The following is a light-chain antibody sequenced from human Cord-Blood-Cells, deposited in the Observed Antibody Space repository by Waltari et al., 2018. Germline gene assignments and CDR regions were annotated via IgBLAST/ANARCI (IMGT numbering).Light chain of an antibody. CDR1: SSDVGSYNL. CDR3: CSYAGSSTWV. J-gene: IGLJ3*02. Sequence: QSALTQPASVSGSPRQSITLSCTGTSSDVGSYNLVSWYQQHPGKAPKLMIYEGSKRPSGVSNRFSGSKSGNTASLTISGLQAEDEADYYCCSYAGSSTWVFGGGTKLTVL. CDR2: EGS. V-gene: IGLV2-23*01.